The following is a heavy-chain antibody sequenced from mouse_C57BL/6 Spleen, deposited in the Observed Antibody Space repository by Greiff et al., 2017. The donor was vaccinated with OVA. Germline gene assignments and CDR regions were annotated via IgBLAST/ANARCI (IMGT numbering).Heavy chain of an antibody. Sequence: VQLQQPGAELVRPGSSVKLSCKASGYTFTSYWMHWVKQRPIQGLEWIGNIDPSDSETHYNQKFKDKATLTVDKSSSTAYMQLSSLTSEDSAVYYCARSEEYSNDGYWGQGTTLTVSS. CDR1: GYTFTSYW. CDR3: ARSEEYSNDGY. V-gene: IGHV1-52*01. CDR2: IDPSDSET. D-gene: IGHD2-12*01. J-gene: IGHJ2*01.